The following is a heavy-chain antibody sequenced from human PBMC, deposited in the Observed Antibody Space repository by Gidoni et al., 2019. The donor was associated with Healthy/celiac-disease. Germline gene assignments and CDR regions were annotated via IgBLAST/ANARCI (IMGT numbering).Heavy chain of an antibody. D-gene: IGHD3-10*01. J-gene: IGHJ4*02. CDR1: GFTFSSYS. V-gene: IGHV3-48*01. Sequence: VQLVESGVGLVQPGGSLRLSCAAYGFTFSSYSMNWVRQAPGKGLEWVSYISRSSSTIYYADSVKGRFTISRDKAKNSLYLKMNSLRAEDTAVYYCARRRRVRGVMWADAFDDWGQGTLVTVSS. CDR3: ARRRRVRGVMWADAFDD. CDR2: ISRSSSTI.